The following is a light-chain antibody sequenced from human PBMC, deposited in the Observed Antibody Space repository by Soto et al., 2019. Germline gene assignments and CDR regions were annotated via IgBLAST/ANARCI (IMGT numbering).Light chain of an antibody. Sequence: QSVLTHPPSVSAAPGQKVTSSCSGSSSNIGGNSVSWYQQLPGTAPKLLIYADNKRPSGIPDRFSGSKSGTSATLGITGFQTGDEADYYCGSWDSSLSAYVFGTGTKVTVL. CDR1: SSNIGGNS. V-gene: IGLV1-51*01. J-gene: IGLJ1*01. CDR2: ADN. CDR3: GSWDSSLSAYV.